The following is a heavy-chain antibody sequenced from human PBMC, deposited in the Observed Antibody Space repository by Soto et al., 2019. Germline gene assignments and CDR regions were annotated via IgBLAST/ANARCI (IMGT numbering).Heavy chain of an antibody. CDR1: GGSISSYY. D-gene: IGHD2-2*01. CDR2: IYYSGST. J-gene: IGHJ5*02. Sequence: QVQLQESGPGLVKPSETLSLTCTVSGGSISSYYWSWIRQPPGKGLEWIGYIYYSGSTNYNPSLKSRVTKPVDTSKTQFSLKLRSVTAADTAVYYCAVSPRRQLLKGYNWFDPWGQGTLVTVSS. V-gene: IGHV4-59*01. CDR3: AVSPRRQLLKGYNWFDP.